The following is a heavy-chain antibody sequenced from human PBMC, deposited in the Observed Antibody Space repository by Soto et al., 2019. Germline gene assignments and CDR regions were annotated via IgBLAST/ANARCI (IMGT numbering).Heavy chain of an antibody. Sequence: PGGSLRLSCAVSGFTFSDHYLSWIRQAPGKGLEWVSYISSSGSTIYYADSVKGRFTVSRDNAKSSLYLQMNSLRAEDTALYYCAGGEMATISFDYWGQGTLVTVSS. CDR1: GFTFSDHY. V-gene: IGHV3-11*01. CDR3: AGGEMATISFDY. CDR2: ISSSGSTI. D-gene: IGHD5-12*01. J-gene: IGHJ4*02.